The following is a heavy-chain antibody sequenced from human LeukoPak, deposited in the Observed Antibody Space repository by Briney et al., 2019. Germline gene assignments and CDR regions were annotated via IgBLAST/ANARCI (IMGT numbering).Heavy chain of an antibody. D-gene: IGHD3-10*01. CDR2: IIPILGIA. CDR1: GGTFSSYA. CDR3: ARELPMVRGVPRGWFDP. J-gene: IGHJ5*02. Sequence: SVKVSCKASGGTFSSYAISWVRQAPGQGLEWMGRIIPILGIANYAQKFQGRVTITADKSTSTAYMELSSLRSEDTAVYYCARELPMVRGVPRGWFDPWGQGTLVTVSS. V-gene: IGHV1-69*04.